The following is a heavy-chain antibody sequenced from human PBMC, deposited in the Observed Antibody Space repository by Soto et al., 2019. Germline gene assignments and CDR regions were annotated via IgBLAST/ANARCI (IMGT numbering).Heavy chain of an antibody. CDR3: AKTESFNGYYNAFDY. V-gene: IGHV3-23*01. D-gene: IGHD3-9*01. Sequence: QPGGSLRLSCAASGFSFGGYAVTWFRQAPGKGLEWVSAISGGGGSTYYADSVKGRFTISRDNSKNTVFLQMNSLRAGDTALYYCAKTESFNGYYNAFDYWGQGTRVTVSS. CDR2: ISGGGGST. CDR1: GFSFGGYA. J-gene: IGHJ4*02.